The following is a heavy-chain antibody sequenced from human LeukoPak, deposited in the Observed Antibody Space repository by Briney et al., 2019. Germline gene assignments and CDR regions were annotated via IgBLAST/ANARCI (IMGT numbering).Heavy chain of an antibody. CDR2: IYYSGST. CDR3: ARDERRCSGGSCYTNYFDY. D-gene: IGHD2-15*01. Sequence: SETLSLTCTVSGGSISSGDYYWSWIRQPPGKGLEWIGYIYYSGSTYYTPSLKSRVTISVDTSKNQFSLRLSSVTAADTAVYYCARDERRCSGGSCYTNYFDYWGQGTLVTVSS. CDR1: GGSISSGDYY. V-gene: IGHV4-30-4*01. J-gene: IGHJ4*02.